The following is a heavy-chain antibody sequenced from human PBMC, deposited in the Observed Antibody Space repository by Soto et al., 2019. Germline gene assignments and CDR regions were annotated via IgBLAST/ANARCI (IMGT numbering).Heavy chain of an antibody. J-gene: IGHJ4*02. V-gene: IGHV4-59*01. CDR3: ARDVSPTY. CDR1: GDSISPYY. Sequence: KPSETLSLTCNVSGDSISPYYWTWIRQPPGKGLEWIGHVYYSGSPNYNPSLKSRVTISVDTSKSQFSLKLSSLTAADTAVYYCARDVSPTYWGQGMLVTVSS. CDR2: VYYSGSP.